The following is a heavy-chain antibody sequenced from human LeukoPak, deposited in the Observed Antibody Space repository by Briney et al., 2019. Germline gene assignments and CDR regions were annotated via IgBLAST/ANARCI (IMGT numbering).Heavy chain of an antibody. D-gene: IGHD6-13*01. CDR3: ARESAAAGTFVY. CDR1: GGTFSSHA. CDR2: IIPIFGTT. V-gene: IGHV1-69*05. Sequence: ASVKVSCKASGGTFSSHAISWVRQAPGQGLEWMGGIIPIFGTTNYAQKLQGRVTITTDESTSTAYMELSSLRSEDTAVYYCARESAAAGTFVYWGQGTLVTVSS. J-gene: IGHJ4*02.